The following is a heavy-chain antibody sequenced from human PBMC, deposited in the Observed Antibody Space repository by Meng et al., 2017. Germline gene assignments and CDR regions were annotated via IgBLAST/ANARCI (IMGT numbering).Heavy chain of an antibody. J-gene: IGHJ5*02. CDR1: GFSFRSYW. D-gene: IGHD6-19*01. CDR2: INSDGSRT. Sequence: VHLVAVGGGLVQPGGSLGLSLAASGFSFRSYWIAWVRQAPGKGLVWVSRINSDGSRTSYADSVKGRFTISRDNAKNTLYLQMNSLRAEDTAVYYCAREPRTPFYSSNWFDPWGQGTLVTVSS. V-gene: IGHV3-74*01. CDR3: AREPRTPFYSSNWFDP.